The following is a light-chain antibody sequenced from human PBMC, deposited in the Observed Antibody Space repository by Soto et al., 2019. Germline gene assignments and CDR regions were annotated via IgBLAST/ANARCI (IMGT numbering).Light chain of an antibody. Sequence: EIVMTQSPATLSVSPGERATLSCRASQSVSNNLVWYQQKPGQAPRLLIYGASTRATGIPDRFSGSGSGTDFTLTISRLEPEDFAVYYCQQYGSSPTFGGGTKVEIK. V-gene: IGKV3-20*01. CDR1: QSVSNN. CDR2: GAS. J-gene: IGKJ4*01. CDR3: QQYGSSPT.